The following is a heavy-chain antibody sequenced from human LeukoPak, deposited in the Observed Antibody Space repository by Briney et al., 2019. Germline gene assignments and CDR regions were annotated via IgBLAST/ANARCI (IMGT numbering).Heavy chain of an antibody. J-gene: IGHJ4*02. V-gene: IGHV4-30-4*01. Sequence: SETLSLTCTVSGGSISSGDYYWSWIRQPPGKGLEWIGYIYYSGSTYYNPSLKSRVTISVDTSKNQFSLKLSSVTAADTAVYYCARTGSSWYRVDYWGQGTLVTVSS. D-gene: IGHD6-13*01. CDR3: ARTGSSWYRVDY. CDR1: GGSISSGDYY. CDR2: IYYSGST.